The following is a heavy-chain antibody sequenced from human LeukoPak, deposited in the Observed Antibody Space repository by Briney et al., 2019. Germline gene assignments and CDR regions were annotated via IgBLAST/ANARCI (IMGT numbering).Heavy chain of an antibody. CDR1: GFTFDNYA. Sequence: GGSLRLSCAASGFTFDNYAINWVRQAPGKGLEWVSAITGSGGSTYYADSVKGRFTISRDNSKNTLYLQMNSLRAEDTAVYYCARDKDWLLYDYWGQGTLVTVSS. J-gene: IGHJ4*02. V-gene: IGHV3-23*01. D-gene: IGHD3/OR15-3a*01. CDR3: ARDKDWLLYDY. CDR2: ITGSGGST.